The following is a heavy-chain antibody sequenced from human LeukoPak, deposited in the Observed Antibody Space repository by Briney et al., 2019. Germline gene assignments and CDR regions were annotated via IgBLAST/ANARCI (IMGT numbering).Heavy chain of an antibody. CDR2: IYYSGST. J-gene: IGHJ3*02. CDR3: ARTYSSGVFDI. D-gene: IGHD5-18*01. Sequence: SETLSLTCTVSGVSISSYYWIWIRQPPGKGLEWIGYIYYSGSTNYNPSLSSRVTISVDTSKNQFSLKLSSVTAADTAVYYCARTYSSGVFDIWGQGTMVTVSS. V-gene: IGHV4-59*08. CDR1: GVSISSYY.